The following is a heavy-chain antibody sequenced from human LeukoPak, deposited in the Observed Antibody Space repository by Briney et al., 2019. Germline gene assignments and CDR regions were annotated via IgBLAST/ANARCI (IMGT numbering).Heavy chain of an antibody. D-gene: IGHD1-26*01. J-gene: IGHJ4*02. Sequence: GGSLRLSCAASGFTFSRYWMSWVRQAPGKGLEWVANIKQDGSVKYYVDAVKGRFTISRDNAKNSLYLQMNSLRAEDTAIYYCVRDRGTYRPIDYWGQGTLVTVSS. CDR1: GFTFSRYW. CDR2: IKQDGSVK. V-gene: IGHV3-7*03. CDR3: VRDRGTYRPIDY.